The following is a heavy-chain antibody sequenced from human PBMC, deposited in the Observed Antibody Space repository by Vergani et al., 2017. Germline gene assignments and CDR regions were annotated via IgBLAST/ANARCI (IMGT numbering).Heavy chain of an antibody. CDR1: GGSITSSSYY. CDR2: IYHSGGA. J-gene: IGHJ4*02. D-gene: IGHD3-9*01. V-gene: IGHV4-39*01. Sequence: QLHLQESGPGLVKPSETLSLTCTVSGGSITSSSYYWGWIRQPPGKGLEWIGNIYHSGGAYYNPSLKGRVTISVDTSKNQFSLEVTSVTAADTAIYFLARTGSFILRYVHWALWGQGTLVTVSS. CDR3: ARTGSFILRYVHWAL.